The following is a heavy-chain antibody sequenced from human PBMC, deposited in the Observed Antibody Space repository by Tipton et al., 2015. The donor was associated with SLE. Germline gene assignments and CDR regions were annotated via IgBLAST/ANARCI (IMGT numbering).Heavy chain of an antibody. V-gene: IGHV1-18*01. CDR3: ARDRGGLRSPTIED. Sequence: QVQLVQSGAEVKNPGASVKVSCKASSDTFTSYAFSWVRQAPGQGLEWMGWISVYSGHTNYATTIQGRITMTTDTSTSTVYMELRSLRSDDTAIYYCARDRGGLRSPTIEDWGQGTLVTVSS. CDR1: SDTFTSYA. D-gene: IGHD4-17*01. CDR2: ISVYSGHT. J-gene: IGHJ4*02.